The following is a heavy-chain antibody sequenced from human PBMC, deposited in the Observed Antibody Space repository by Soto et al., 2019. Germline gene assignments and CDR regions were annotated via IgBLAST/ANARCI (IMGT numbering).Heavy chain of an antibody. CDR3: ARDSRQLTQGWFDP. Sequence: QVQLQESGPGLVKPSQTLSLTCTVSGGSISCGGYYWSWIRQHPGKGLEWIGYIYYSGSTYYNPSLKSRVTISVDTSKNQFSLKLSSVTAADTAVYYCARDSRQLTQGWFDPWCQGTLVTVSS. CDR2: IYYSGST. CDR1: GGSISCGGYY. V-gene: IGHV4-31*03. J-gene: IGHJ5*02. D-gene: IGHD6-13*01.